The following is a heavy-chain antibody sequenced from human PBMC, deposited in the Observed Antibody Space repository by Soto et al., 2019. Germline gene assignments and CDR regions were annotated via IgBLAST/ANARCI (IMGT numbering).Heavy chain of an antibody. Sequence: SETLSLTCAVYGGSFSGYYWSWIRQPPGKGLEWIGEINHSGSTNYNPSLKSRVTISVDTSKNQFSLKLSSVTAADTAVYYCARGVGRYGSNLDYWGQGTLVTVSS. V-gene: IGHV4-34*01. CDR3: ARGVGRYGSNLDY. CDR1: GGSFSGYY. J-gene: IGHJ4*02. D-gene: IGHD1-26*01. CDR2: INHSGST.